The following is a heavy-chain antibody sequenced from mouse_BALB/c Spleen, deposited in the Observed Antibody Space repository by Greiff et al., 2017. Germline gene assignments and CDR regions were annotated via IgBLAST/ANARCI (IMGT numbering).Heavy chain of an antibody. CDR1: GFNIKDYY. Sequence: EVQLKQSGAELVRSGASVKLSCTASGFNIKDYYMHWVKQRPEQGLEWIGWIDTENGDTEYAPKFQGKATMTAYTSSNKAYLQLRSLTSEDTAVYYSKRRRDYWGQGTTRTVSS. D-gene: IGHD1-2*01. CDR3: KRRRDY. J-gene: IGHJ2*01. CDR2: IDTENGDT. V-gene: IGHV14-4*02.